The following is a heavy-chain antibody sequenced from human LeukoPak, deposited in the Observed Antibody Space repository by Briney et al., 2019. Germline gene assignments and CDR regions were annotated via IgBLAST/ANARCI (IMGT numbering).Heavy chain of an antibody. V-gene: IGHV3-7*03. CDR1: GFVFSSNW. D-gene: IGHD5-24*01. CDR3: AKEGRSLQTY. J-gene: IGHJ4*02. Sequence: PWGSLRLSCAASGFVFSSNWMSWVRLAPGKGLEWVANIKEDGTETYYVDSVKGRFTISRDNAKNSLYLQMNSPRVEDTAVYYCAKEGRSLQTYWGQGTLVTVSS. CDR2: IKEDGTET.